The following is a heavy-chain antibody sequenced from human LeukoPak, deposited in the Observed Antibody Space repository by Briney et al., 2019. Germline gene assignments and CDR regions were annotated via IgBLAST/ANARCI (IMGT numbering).Heavy chain of an antibody. J-gene: IGHJ4*02. CDR3: ASAVWFTGLPYYFDY. CDR1: GGSISSGGYY. CDR2: IYHSGST. D-gene: IGHD2-21*01. Sequence: TSETLSLTCTVSGGSISSGGYYWSWIRQPPGKDLEWIGYIYHSGSTYYNPSLKSRVTISVDTSKNQFSLKLSSVTAADTAVYYCASAVWFTGLPYYFDYWGQGTLVTVSS. V-gene: IGHV4-30-2*01.